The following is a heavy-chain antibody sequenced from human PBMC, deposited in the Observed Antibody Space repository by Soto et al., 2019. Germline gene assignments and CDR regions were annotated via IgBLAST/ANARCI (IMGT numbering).Heavy chain of an antibody. CDR2: IIPILDTT. CDR1: GGTFSSYT. Sequence: QVQLVQSGAEVKKPGSSVKVSCKASGGTFSSYTFNWVRQAPGQGLEWMGGIIPILDTTNYAQKFQGRVTITANESTSTAYMELRSLRFEDTAVYYCASLRSAWFHTADNPDYWGQGTRVTVSS. J-gene: IGHJ4*02. V-gene: IGHV1-69*01. D-gene: IGHD6-19*01. CDR3: ASLRSAWFHTADNPDY.